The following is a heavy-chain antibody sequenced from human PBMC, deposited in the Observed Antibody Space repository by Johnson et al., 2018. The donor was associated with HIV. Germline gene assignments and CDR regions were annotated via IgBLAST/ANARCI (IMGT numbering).Heavy chain of an antibody. CDR3: ARDLAYNSRWTGAFDI. V-gene: IGHV3-NL1*01. D-gene: IGHD6-13*01. J-gene: IGHJ3*02. Sequence: QVQLVESGGGVVQPGRSLRLSCAASGFTFSSYGMHWVRQAPGKGLEWVAAISGSGSSTYYADSVKGRFTISRDNPKNTVYLHMNNLRAEDTAVYYCARDLAYNSRWTGAFDIWGQGTMVTVSS. CDR2: ISGSGSST. CDR1: GFTFSSYG.